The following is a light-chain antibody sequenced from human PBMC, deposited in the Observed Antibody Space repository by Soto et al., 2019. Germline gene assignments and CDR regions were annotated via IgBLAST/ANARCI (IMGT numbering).Light chain of an antibody. Sequence: EIVLTQSPGTLSLSLGERATLSCRASQGVGSTYLAWYQQKPGQAPRLLIYSASSRATGIPDRFSGSGSGTDFTLTISGLEPEDVAVYYCQQYGNSPQTFGQGTKVDIK. V-gene: IGKV3-20*01. J-gene: IGKJ1*01. CDR2: SAS. CDR1: QGVGSTY. CDR3: QQYGNSPQT.